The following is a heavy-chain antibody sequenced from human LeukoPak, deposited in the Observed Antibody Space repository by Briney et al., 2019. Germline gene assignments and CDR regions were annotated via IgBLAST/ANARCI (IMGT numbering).Heavy chain of an antibody. J-gene: IGHJ4*02. CDR1: GGSISSGDYY. V-gene: IGHV4-30-4*08. Sequence: SQTLSLTCTVSGGSISSGDYYWSWIRQPPGKGLEWIGYIYCSGSTYYIPSLKSRVTISVDTSKNQFSLKLSSVTAADTAVYYCARETPPYYYGSGSSSNFDYWGQGTLVTVSS. CDR3: ARETPPYYYGSGSSSNFDY. CDR2: IYCSGST. D-gene: IGHD3-10*01.